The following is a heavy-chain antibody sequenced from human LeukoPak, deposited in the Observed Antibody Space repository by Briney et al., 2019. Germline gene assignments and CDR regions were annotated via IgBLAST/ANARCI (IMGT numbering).Heavy chain of an antibody. CDR2: INHSGST. CDR3: ARGVRGIFDY. V-gene: IGHV4-34*01. J-gene: IGHJ4*02. CDR1: GGSFSGYY. Sequence: LETLSLTCAVYGGSFSGYYWSWIRQPPGKGLEWIGEINHSGSTNYNPSLKSRVTISVDTSKNQFSLKLSSVTAADTAVYYCARGVRGIFDYWGQGTLVTVSS. D-gene: IGHD1-14*01.